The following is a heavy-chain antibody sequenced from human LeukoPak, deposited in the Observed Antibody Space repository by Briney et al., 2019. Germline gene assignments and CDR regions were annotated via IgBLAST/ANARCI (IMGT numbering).Heavy chain of an antibody. D-gene: IGHD1-14*01. CDR1: GGSISSYY. J-gene: IGHJ4*02. CDR3: ARMVPQTNHLFDY. V-gene: IGHV4-59*01. Sequence: SETLSLTCTVSGGSISSYYWSWIRQPPGKGLEWIGYIYYSGSTNYNPSLKSRVTISVDTSKNQFPLKLSSVTAADTAVYYCARMVPQTNHLFDYWGQGTLVTVSS. CDR2: IYYSGST.